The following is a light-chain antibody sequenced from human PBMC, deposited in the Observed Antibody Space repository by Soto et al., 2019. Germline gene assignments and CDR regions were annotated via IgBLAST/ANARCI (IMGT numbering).Light chain of an antibody. V-gene: IGKV3-15*01. J-gene: IGKJ3*01. CDR1: QSIRTN. Sequence: EIVLTQSPATLSVSPGERVTLSCRASQSIRTNLAWYQQKPGQAPRLLIYASSIRSPGTPDRFSGSGSGTEFSLTISSLQSEDFAVYFCQQYYDWPPEVTFGPGTKVDI. CDR2: ASS. CDR3: QQYYDWPPEVT.